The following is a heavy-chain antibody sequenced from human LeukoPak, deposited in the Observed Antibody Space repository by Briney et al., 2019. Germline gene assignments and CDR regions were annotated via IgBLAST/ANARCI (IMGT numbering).Heavy chain of an antibody. J-gene: IGHJ5*02. CDR2: IYYSGST. V-gene: IGHV4-59*01. Sequence: SETLSLTCTVSGGSISSYYWSWIRQPPGKGLEWTGYIYYSGSTNYNPSLKSRVTISVDTSKNQFSLKLSSVTAADTAVYYCARDRDYYDSSGYPRPYNWFDPWGQGTLVTVSS. CDR1: GGSISSYY. D-gene: IGHD3-22*01. CDR3: ARDRDYYDSSGYPRPYNWFDP.